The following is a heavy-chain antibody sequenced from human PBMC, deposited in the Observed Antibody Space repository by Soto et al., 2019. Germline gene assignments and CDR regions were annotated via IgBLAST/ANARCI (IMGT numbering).Heavy chain of an antibody. CDR2: INHSGST. CDR1: GGSFSGYY. CDR3: ARSRLLRHIILEVPAANWFNP. Sequence: TSETLSLTCAVYGGSFSGYYWSWIRQPPGKGLEWIGEINHSGSTNYNPSLKSRVTISVDTSKNQFSLKLSSVTAADTAVYYCARSRLLRHIILEVPAANWFNPWGREPLVTVSS. J-gene: IGHJ5*02. V-gene: IGHV4-34*01. D-gene: IGHD2-2*01.